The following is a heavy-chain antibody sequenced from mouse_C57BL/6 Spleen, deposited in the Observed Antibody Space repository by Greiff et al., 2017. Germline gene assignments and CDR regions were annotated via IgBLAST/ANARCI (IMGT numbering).Heavy chain of an antibody. Sequence: VQLQQSGAELVRPGASVKLYCTASGFNIKDDYMHWVKQRPEQGLEWIGWIDPENGDTEYASKFQGKATITADTSSNTAYLQLSSLTSEDTAVYYCTSPPPYAMGYWGQGTSVTVSS. J-gene: IGHJ4*01. CDR2: IDPENGDT. V-gene: IGHV14-4*01. CDR3: TSPPPYAMGY. CDR1: GFNIKDDY.